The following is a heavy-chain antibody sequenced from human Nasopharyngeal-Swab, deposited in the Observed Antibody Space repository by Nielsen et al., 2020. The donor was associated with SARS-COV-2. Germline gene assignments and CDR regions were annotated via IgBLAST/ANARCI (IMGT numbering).Heavy chain of an antibody. D-gene: IGHD5-18*01. CDR2: LNPSVGST. Sequence: WVRQAPVPGLAWLGILNPSVGSTRSAQKFQGRVTMTRDTSTSTVYMELSSLRSEDTAVYYCAAPEPAWGGGSSYDRVEVPVLRLINNYYYGMDVWGQGTTVTVSS. V-gene: IGHV1-46*01. CDR3: AAPEPAWGGGSSYDRVEVPVLRLINNYYYGMDV. J-gene: IGHJ6*02.